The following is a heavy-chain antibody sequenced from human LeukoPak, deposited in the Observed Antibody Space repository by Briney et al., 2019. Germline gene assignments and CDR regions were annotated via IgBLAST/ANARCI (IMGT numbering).Heavy chain of an antibody. Sequence: GGSLRLSCAASGFTLSDYYMSWIRQAPGKGLEWVSYSSSSGSTMYYADSVKGRFAISRDNAKNSQYLQMNSLRAEDTAVYYCARRRDFIDYWGQGTLVTVSS. CDR3: ARRRDFIDY. CDR1: GFTLSDYY. D-gene: IGHD3/OR15-3a*01. CDR2: SSSSGSTM. J-gene: IGHJ4*02. V-gene: IGHV3-11*01.